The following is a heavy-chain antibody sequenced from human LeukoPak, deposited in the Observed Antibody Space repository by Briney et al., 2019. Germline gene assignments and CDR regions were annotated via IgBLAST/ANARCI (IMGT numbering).Heavy chain of an antibody. CDR3: ARDYYGSGSYPGPDYYYYGMDV. CDR2: IHPGDSDT. Sequence: GESLKISCKGSGYSFTSYWIGWVRQTPGKGLEWMGIIHPGDSDTRYSPSFQGQVTISADKSIGTAYLQWSSLKASDTAMYYCARDYYGSGSYPGPDYYYYGMDVWGQGTTVTVSS. CDR1: GYSFTSYW. V-gene: IGHV5-51*01. D-gene: IGHD3-10*01. J-gene: IGHJ6*02.